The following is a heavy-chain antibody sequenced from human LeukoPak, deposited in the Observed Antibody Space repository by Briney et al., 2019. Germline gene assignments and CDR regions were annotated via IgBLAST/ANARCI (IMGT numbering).Heavy chain of an antibody. Sequence: GSLRLSCAASGFTFSNYNMNWVRQAPGKGLEWIGEINHSGSTNYNPSLKSRVTISVDTSKNQFSLKLSSVTAADTAVYYCARGRYSYGYHDAFDIWGQGTMVTVSS. D-gene: IGHD5-18*01. CDR3: ARGRYSYGYHDAFDI. CDR1: GFTFSNYN. J-gene: IGHJ3*02. V-gene: IGHV4-34*01. CDR2: INHSGST.